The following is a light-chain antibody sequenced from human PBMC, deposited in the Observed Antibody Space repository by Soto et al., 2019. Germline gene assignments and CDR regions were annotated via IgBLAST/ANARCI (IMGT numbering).Light chain of an antibody. J-gene: IGKJ5*01. CDR3: QQYTGPPTT. CDR1: QTVSSNY. Sequence: LTKPTDTLSLSPAERGTLSCRASQTVSSNYLAWCRQRPGQAPTLLIYGASTRDAGIPDRFSGSGSGTDFTLTITRLEPEDSAVYFCQQYTGPPTTFGLGTPLEI. CDR2: GAS. V-gene: IGKV3-20*01.